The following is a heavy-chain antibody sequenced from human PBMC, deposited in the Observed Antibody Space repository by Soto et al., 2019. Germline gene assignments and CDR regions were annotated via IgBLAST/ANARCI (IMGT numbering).Heavy chain of an antibody. CDR3: VRSMIIVVRLIGLDY. CDR2: ISYDGSNK. Sequence: LRLSCGASRFTFRSYAMHWVRQTPGKGLEWVAVISYDGSNKHYADSVKGRFSISRDNSKNMLYLQMDSLSTEDTAVYYCVRSMIIVVRLIGLDYWGQGTLVTVSS. V-gene: IGHV3-30-3*01. D-gene: IGHD3-22*01. J-gene: IGHJ4*02. CDR1: RFTFRSYA.